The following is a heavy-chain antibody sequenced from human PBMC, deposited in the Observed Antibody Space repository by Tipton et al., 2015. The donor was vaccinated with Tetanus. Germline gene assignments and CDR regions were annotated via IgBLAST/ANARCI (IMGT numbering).Heavy chain of an antibody. D-gene: IGHD2-2*02. CDR3: ASGGGYCGGTTCYMIGGF. V-gene: IGHV3-7*01. CDR2: IKQDGSEK. J-gene: IGHJ4*02. Sequence: GSLRLSCEASRFTFSRYWMSWVRQAPGKGLEWVANIKQDGSEKHYVDSVKGRFTISRDNAKNSLYLHMSSLRVEDTAVYYCASGGGYCGGTTCYMIGGFWGQGTLVTVSS. CDR1: RFTFSRYW.